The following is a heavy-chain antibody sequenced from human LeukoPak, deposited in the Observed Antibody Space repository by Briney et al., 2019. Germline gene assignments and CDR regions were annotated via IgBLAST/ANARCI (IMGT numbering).Heavy chain of an antibody. J-gene: IGHJ3*02. Sequence: GGSLRLSCAASGFTFSSYGMSWVRQAPGKGLEWISAMSGSGGSTYYADSVKGRFTISRDNSKNTLYLQMNSLRVEDTAVYYCAKSNGYGLIDIWGQGTMVTVSS. CDR1: GFTFSSYG. V-gene: IGHV3-23*01. CDR2: MSGSGGST. D-gene: IGHD3-22*01. CDR3: AKSNGYGLIDI.